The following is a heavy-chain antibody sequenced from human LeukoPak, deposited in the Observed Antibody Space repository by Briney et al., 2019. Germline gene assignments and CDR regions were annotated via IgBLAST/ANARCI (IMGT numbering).Heavy chain of an antibody. J-gene: IGHJ4*02. CDR2: IYYSGST. CDR3: AREKDIVAVPAALLGGPRVDY. Sequence: PSETLSLTCTVSGGSISSGDYYWSWIRQPPGKGLEWIGYIYYSGSTYYNPSLKSRVTISVDTSKNQFSLKLSSVTAADTAVYYCAREKDIVAVPAALLGGPRVDYWGQGTLVTVSS. D-gene: IGHD2-2*01. V-gene: IGHV4-30-4*08. CDR1: GGSISSGDYY.